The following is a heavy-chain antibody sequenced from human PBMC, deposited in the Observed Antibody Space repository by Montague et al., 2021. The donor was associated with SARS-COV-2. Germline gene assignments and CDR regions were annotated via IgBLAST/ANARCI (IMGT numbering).Heavy chain of an antibody. CDR3: ARDARYDFWSGYYFDY. Sequence: SLRLSCAAPGFTFSRYSMNWVRQAPGKGLEWVSSISSSSSYIYYADSVKGRFTISRDNAKNSLYLQMNSLRAEDTAVYYCARDARYDFWSGYYFDYWGQGTLVTVSS. D-gene: IGHD3-3*01. CDR1: GFTFSRYS. J-gene: IGHJ4*02. V-gene: IGHV3-21*01. CDR2: ISSSSSYI.